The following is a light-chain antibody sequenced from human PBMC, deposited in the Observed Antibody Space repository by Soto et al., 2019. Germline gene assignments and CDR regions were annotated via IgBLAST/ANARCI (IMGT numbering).Light chain of an antibody. Sequence: DIVLTQSPATLSLSPGDRATLSCRASQTVGSSYSAWYQQKPGQAPRLFIYGASSRATGVPDRFSGSGSGTDFTLTISRLEPEDFAVYYCPHYGSSPPWTFGQGTKV. V-gene: IGKV3-20*01. CDR2: GAS. CDR1: QTVGSSY. J-gene: IGKJ1*01. CDR3: PHYGSSPPWT.